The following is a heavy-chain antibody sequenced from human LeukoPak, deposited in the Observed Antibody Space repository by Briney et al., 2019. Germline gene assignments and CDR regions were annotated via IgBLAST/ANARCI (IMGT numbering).Heavy chain of an antibody. J-gene: IGHJ3*02. CDR3: ARGQLYYDILTGTDAFDI. CDR2: IYTSGST. Sequence: PSETLSLTCTVSGGSISSYYWSWIRQPAGKGLEWIGRIYTSGSTNYNPSLKSRVTMSVDTSKNQFSLKLSSVTAADTAVYYCARGQLYYDILTGTDAFDIWGQGTMVTVSS. V-gene: IGHV4-4*07. CDR1: GGSISSYY. D-gene: IGHD3-9*01.